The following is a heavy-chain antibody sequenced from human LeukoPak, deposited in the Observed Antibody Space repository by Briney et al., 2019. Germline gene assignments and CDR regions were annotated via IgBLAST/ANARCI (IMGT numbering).Heavy chain of an antibody. CDR3: ARVPIRGVLPFDP. V-gene: IGHV1-2*02. J-gene: IGHJ5*02. Sequence: ASVTVSCKASGYTFTSYYMHWVRQAPGQGLEWMGIINPSGGTNYAQKFQGRVTMTRDTSISTAYMELSRLRSDDTAVYYCARVPIRGVLPFDPWGQGTLVTVSS. D-gene: IGHD3-3*02. CDR1: GYTFTSYY. CDR2: INPSGGT.